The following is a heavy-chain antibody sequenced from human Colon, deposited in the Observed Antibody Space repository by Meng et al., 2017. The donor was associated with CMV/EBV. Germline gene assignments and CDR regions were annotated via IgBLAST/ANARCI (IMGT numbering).Heavy chain of an antibody. V-gene: IGHV1-69*12. CDR2: IITISGTT. CDR1: KGTFTSYP. D-gene: IGHD2-21*02. Sequence: VQLVQCGAEGKKPGSSVKVSCKSSKGTFTSYPISWVRQGPGQGFEWVGGIITISGTTDYAQKFQGRVTITADESTSTAYMKLSNLRSEDTAIYYCARVICGGDCYLDYWGRGTLVTVSS. J-gene: IGHJ4*02. CDR3: ARVICGGDCYLDY.